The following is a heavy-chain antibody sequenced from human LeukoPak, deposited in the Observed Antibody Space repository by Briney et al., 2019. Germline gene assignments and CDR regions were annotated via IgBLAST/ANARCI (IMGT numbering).Heavy chain of an antibody. D-gene: IGHD6-13*01. CDR2: IDYSGST. V-gene: IGHV4-39*07. J-gene: IGHJ4*02. Sequence: SETLSLTCTVSGGSISSGDYYWSWIRQPPGRGLEWIGSIDYSGSTSYNPSLKSRVTISKDTSKKQFSLKLSSVTAADTAVYYCARSLRVGAGKPFDYWGQGTLVTVSS. CDR1: GGSISSGDYY. CDR3: ARSLRVGAGKPFDY.